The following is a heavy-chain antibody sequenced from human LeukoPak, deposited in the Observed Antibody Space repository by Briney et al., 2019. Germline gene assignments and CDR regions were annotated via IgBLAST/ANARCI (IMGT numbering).Heavy chain of an antibody. J-gene: IGHJ5*02. Sequence: SETLSLTGICIEGSQIMGSYYSGWIRQPPGKGLEWIGCIHYSGSTYYHPSLKSRVTISVDTSKNQFSLKLSSVTAADTAVYYCARRGYSYGYAATPRSVWLDHWGQGTLVTVSS. CDR1: EGSQIMGSYY. V-gene: IGHV4-39*01. D-gene: IGHD5-18*01. CDR3: ARRGYSYGYAATPRSVWLDH. CDR2: IHYSGST.